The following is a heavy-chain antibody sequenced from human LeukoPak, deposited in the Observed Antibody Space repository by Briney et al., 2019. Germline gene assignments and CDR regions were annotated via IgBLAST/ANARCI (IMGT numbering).Heavy chain of an antibody. CDR3: AKGGLPSDAFDI. D-gene: IGHD4-11*01. Sequence: GGSLRLSCATSGFTLSSYWMHWVRQVPGKGLEWLSRINNDGVSTSYADSVKGRFTISRDNAKNSLYLQMNSLRAEDMALYYCAKGGLPSDAFDIWGQGTMVTVSS. CDR1: GFTLSSYW. J-gene: IGHJ3*02. CDR2: INNDGVST. V-gene: IGHV3-74*01.